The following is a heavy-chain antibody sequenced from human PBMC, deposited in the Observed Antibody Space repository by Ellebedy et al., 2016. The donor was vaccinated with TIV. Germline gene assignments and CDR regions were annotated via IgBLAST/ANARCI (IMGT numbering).Heavy chain of an antibody. CDR1: GGSFSGYY. Sequence: GSLRLXXAVYGGSFSGYYWSWIRQPPGKGLEWIGEINHSGSTNYNPSLKSRVTISVDTSKNQFSLKLSSVTAADTAVYYCARGRFGVGATFYYFDYWGQGTLVTVSS. CDR3: ARGRFGVGATFYYFDY. D-gene: IGHD1-26*01. CDR2: INHSGST. J-gene: IGHJ4*02. V-gene: IGHV4-34*01.